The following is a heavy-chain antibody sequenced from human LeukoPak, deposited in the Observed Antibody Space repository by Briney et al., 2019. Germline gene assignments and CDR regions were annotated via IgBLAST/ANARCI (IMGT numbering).Heavy chain of an antibody. Sequence: SETLSLTCAVYGGSFSGYYWSWIRQPPGKGLEWIGEINHSGSTNYNPSLKSRVTISVDTSKNQFSLKLSSVTAADTAVYYCARHSDYYGSGSYPYYYGMDVWGQGTTVTVSS. V-gene: IGHV4-34*01. CDR3: ARHSDYYGSGSYPYYYGMDV. D-gene: IGHD3-10*01. CDR2: INHSGST. CDR1: GGSFSGYY. J-gene: IGHJ6*02.